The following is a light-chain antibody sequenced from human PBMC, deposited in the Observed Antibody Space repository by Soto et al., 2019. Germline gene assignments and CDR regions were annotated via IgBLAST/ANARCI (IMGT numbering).Light chain of an antibody. J-gene: IGLJ2*01. CDR2: GNS. CDR1: SSNIGAGYD. V-gene: IGLV1-40*01. Sequence: QSVLTQPPSVSGAPGQRVTISCTGSSSNIGAGYDVHWYQQLPGTAPKLLIYGNSNRPSGVPDRFSGSKSGTSASLAITGLQAEDEADYYCPSSDSSLSVVFGGGTQLTVL. CDR3: PSSDSSLSVV.